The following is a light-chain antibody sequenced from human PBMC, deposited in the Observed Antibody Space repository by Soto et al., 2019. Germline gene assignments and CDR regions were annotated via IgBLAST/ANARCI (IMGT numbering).Light chain of an antibody. J-gene: IGKJ4*01. Sequence: EIVLTQSPGTLSLSPGERAPLSCRASQSVSSSYLAWYQQKPGQAPRLLIYGAFSRATGIPDRISGSASGTDFTLIISRLEPDDFAVYFCQQYRNSQLTSGGGTKVEIK. CDR1: QSVSSSY. V-gene: IGKV3-20*01. CDR2: GAF. CDR3: QQYRNSQLT.